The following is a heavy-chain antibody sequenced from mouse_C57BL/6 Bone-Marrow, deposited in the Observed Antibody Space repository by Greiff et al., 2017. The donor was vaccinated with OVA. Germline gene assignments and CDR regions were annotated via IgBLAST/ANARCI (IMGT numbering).Heavy chain of an antibody. V-gene: IGHV1-54*01. J-gene: IGHJ1*03. CDR1: GYAFTNYL. CDR3: ARDYGSSYRYFDV. CDR2: INPGSGGT. D-gene: IGHD1-1*01. Sequence: VQLQQSGAELVRPGTSVKVSCKASGYAFTNYLIEWVKQRPGQGLEWIGVINPGSGGTNYTEKFKGKANLTADESSSTAYMQLSSLTSEDSAVYFCARDYGSSYRYFDVWGTGTTVTVSS.